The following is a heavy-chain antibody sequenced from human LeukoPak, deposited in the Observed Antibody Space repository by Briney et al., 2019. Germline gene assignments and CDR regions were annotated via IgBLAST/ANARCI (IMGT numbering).Heavy chain of an antibody. J-gene: IGHJ3*02. D-gene: IGHD1-26*01. CDR1: GFTFSSYA. CDR2: NSGGST. Sequence: GGSLRLSCAASGFTFSSYAVYWARQAPGKGLEWVSSNSGGSTYYADSVKGRFSISRDNSKNTLYLQMNSLRAEDTAVYYCARDPYSGSSDAFDIWDQGTMVTVSS. CDR3: ARDPYSGSSDAFDI. V-gene: IGHV3-23*01.